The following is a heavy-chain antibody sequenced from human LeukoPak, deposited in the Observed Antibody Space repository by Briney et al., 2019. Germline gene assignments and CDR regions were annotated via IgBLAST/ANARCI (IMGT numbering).Heavy chain of an antibody. D-gene: IGHD3-3*01. J-gene: IGHJ6*03. CDR1: GGSISSGSYY. CDR2: IYTSGST. V-gene: IGHV4-61*02. CDR3: ARGGFITIFGVVINYYYYMDV. Sequence: SQTLSLTCTVSGGSISSGSYYWSWIRQPAGKGLEWIGRIYTSGSTNYNPSLKSRVTISVDTSKNQFSLKLSSVTAADTAVYYCARGGFITIFGVVINYYYYMDVWGKGTTVTVSS.